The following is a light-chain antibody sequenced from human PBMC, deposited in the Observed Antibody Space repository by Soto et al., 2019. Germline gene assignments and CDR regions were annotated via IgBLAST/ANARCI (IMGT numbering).Light chain of an antibody. CDR2: STS. J-gene: IGLJ1*01. CDR1: PGAVTSGYY. CDR3: LLYYGGAGV. Sequence: QAVVTHETSLTVSPGGTVTLTCASSPGAVTSGYYPNWYQQKPGQETKTLNNSTSNKHSWTPARFSGSLLGGKAVLTLSGVQPEDEAEYYCLLYYGGAGVFGTG. V-gene: IGLV7-43*01.